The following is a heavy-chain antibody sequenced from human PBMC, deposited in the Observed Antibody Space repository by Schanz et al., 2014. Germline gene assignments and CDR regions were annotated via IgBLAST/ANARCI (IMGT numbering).Heavy chain of an antibody. CDR3: ARAKRYGDMDV. D-gene: IGHD3-10*01. J-gene: IGHJ6*02. V-gene: IGHV1-18*01. CDR1: GYTFTSKG. Sequence: QVQLVQSGAEVKKPGASVKVSCKASGYTFTSKGISWVRQAPGQGLEWMGRISPYNGTTNSQQRLQSRAAMTADTATSTANMELSNQRTDDTAVYCCARAKRYGDMDVWGRGTTVTVSS. CDR2: ISPYNGTT.